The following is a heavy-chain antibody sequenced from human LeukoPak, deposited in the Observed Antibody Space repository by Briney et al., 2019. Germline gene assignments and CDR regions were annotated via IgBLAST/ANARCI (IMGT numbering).Heavy chain of an antibody. CDR3: ARDRTGYYDSSGPFDY. J-gene: IGHJ4*02. Sequence: GGSLRLSCAASGFTFSSYWMSWVRQAPGKGLEWVANIKQDGSEKYYVDSVKGRFTISRDNAKNSLYLQMNSLRAEDTAVYYCARDRTGYYDSSGPFDYWGQGTLVTVSS. D-gene: IGHD3-22*01. CDR2: IKQDGSEK. V-gene: IGHV3-7*01. CDR1: GFTFSSYW.